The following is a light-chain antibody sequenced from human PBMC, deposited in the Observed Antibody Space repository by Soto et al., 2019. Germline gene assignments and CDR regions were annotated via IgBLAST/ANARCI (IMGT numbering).Light chain of an antibody. V-gene: IGLV7-43*01. CDR2: STS. CDR3: LLFYRDAWV. Sequence: QAVVTQEPSLTVSPGGTVTLTCASSTGAVTSGYYAKWFQQKPGQAPRALISSTSKKHSWTPARFSGSLLGGKAALTLSGVQPEDEAEYYCLLFYRDAWVFGGGTTVTVL. J-gene: IGLJ3*02. CDR1: TGAVTSGYY.